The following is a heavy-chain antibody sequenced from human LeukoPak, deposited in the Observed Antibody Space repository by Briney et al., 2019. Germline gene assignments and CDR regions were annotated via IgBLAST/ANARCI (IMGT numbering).Heavy chain of an antibody. Sequence: PSETLSLACAVSGGSISSGGYSWSWIRQPPGKDREWIGYIYHSGSTYYNPSLQSRVTISVDRSKNQFSLKLRSVSAPDRAVYCGAREGSSGYQNWFDRWGQGTLVTVSS. CDR2: IYHSGST. V-gene: IGHV4-30-2*01. J-gene: IGHJ5*02. D-gene: IGHD3-22*01. CDR3: AREGSSGYQNWFDR. CDR1: GGSISSGGYS.